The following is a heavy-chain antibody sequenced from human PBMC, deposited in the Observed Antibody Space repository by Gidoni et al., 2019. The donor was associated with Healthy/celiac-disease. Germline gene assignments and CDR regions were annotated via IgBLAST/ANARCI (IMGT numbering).Heavy chain of an antibody. CDR2: INPNSGGT. Sequence: QVQLVQSGAEVKKPGASVTVSCKASGYTFTGYYMHWVRQAPGQGLEWMGWINPNSGGTNYAQKFQGRVTMTRDTSISTAYMELSRLRSDDTAMYYCFGYDILIDHAFDIWGQGTMVTVSS. V-gene: IGHV1-2*02. D-gene: IGHD3-9*01. CDR1: GYTFTGYY. J-gene: IGHJ3*02. CDR3: FGYDILIDHAFDI.